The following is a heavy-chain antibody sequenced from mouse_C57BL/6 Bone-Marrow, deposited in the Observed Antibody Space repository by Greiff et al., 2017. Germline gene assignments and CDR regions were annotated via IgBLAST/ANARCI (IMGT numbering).Heavy chain of an antibody. D-gene: IGHD1-1*01. CDR1: GYTFTSYW. CDR3: ARCYYGSSYDFDY. CDR2: IDPSDSYT. J-gene: IGHJ2*01. Sequence: QVQLQQSGAELVMPGASVKLSCKASGYTFTSYWMHWVKQRPGQGLEWIGEIDPSDSYTNYNQKFKGKSTLTVDKSSSTAYMQLSSLTSEDSAVYYCARCYYGSSYDFDYWGQGTTLTVSS. V-gene: IGHV1-69*01.